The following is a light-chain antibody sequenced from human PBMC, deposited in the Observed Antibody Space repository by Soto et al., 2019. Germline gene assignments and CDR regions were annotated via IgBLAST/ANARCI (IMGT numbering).Light chain of an antibody. Sequence: EIVLTQSPATLSLSPGERATLSCRASQSVSNYLGWYQQKSGQAPRLLISDVSKMATGIPARFSGSGSGPDFPLSNSSREPEDFAVYYCQHRVNWPTFGGGTKVEIK. CDR1: QSVSNY. J-gene: IGKJ4*01. V-gene: IGKV3-11*01. CDR2: DVS. CDR3: QHRVNWPT.